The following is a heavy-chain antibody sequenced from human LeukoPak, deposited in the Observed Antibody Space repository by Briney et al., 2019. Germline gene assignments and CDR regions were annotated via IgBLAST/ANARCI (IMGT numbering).Heavy chain of an antibody. Sequence: PGGSLRLSCAASGFTFSSYWMHWVRQAPGKGLVWASRINSDGSSTSYADSVKGRFTISRDNAKNTLYLQVNSLRAEDTAVYYCARVVESDAFDIWGQGTMVTVSS. V-gene: IGHV3-74*01. CDR1: GFTFSSYW. J-gene: IGHJ3*02. CDR2: INSDGSST. CDR3: ARVVESDAFDI. D-gene: IGHD2-21*01.